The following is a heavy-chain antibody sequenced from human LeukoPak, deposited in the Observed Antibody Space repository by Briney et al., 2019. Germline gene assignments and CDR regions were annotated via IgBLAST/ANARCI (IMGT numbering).Heavy chain of an antibody. Sequence: PGGSLRLSCAASGFTFSSYEMNWVRQAPGKGLEWVSYISSSGSTIYYADSVKGRFSISRDNAKNSLYLQMNSLRAEDTVVYYCARDRGYNYGFDYWGQGTLVTVSS. CDR1: GFTFSSYE. D-gene: IGHD5-18*01. J-gene: IGHJ4*02. CDR3: ARDRGYNYGFDY. V-gene: IGHV3-48*03. CDR2: ISSSGSTI.